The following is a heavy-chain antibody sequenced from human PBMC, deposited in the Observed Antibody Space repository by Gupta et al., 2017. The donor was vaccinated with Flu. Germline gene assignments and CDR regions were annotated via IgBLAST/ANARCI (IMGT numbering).Heavy chain of an antibody. V-gene: IGHV4-59*01. J-gene: IGHJ6*02. CDR3: ARLAYSSSSYYYGMDV. D-gene: IGHD6-6*01. Sequence: QVQLQESGPGLVKPSETLSLTCTVSGGSISSYYWSWIRQPPGKGLEWIGYIYYSGSTNYNPSLKSRVTISVDTSKNQFSLKLSSVTAADTAVYYCARLAYSSSSYYYGMDVWGQGTTVTVSS. CDR2: IYYSGST. CDR1: GGSISSYY.